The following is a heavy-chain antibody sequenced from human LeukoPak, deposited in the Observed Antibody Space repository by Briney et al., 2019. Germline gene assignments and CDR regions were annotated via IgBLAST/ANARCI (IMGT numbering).Heavy chain of an antibody. Sequence: SETLSLTCAVYGGSFSGYYWSWIRQPPGKGLEWIGEINHSGSTNYNPSLKSRVTISVDTSKNQFSLKLSSVTAADTAVYYCARLYSSGAQFDYWGQGTLVTVSS. CDR2: INHSGST. CDR3: ARLYSSGAQFDY. CDR1: GGSFSGYY. V-gene: IGHV4-34*01. J-gene: IGHJ4*02. D-gene: IGHD6-19*01.